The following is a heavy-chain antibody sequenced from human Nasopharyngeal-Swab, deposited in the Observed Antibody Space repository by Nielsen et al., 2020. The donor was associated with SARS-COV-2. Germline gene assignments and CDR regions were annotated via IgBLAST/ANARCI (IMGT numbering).Heavy chain of an antibody. CDR3: ASSGSGSWARHGMDV. Sequence: SETLSLTCTVSGGSISSGGYYWSWIRQHPGKGLEWIGYIYYSGSTYYNPSLKSRVTISVDTSKNQFSLKLSSVTAADTAVYYCASSGSGSWARHGMDVWGQGTTVTVSS. D-gene: IGHD3-10*01. CDR2: IYYSGST. J-gene: IGHJ6*02. CDR1: GGSISSGGYY. V-gene: IGHV4-31*03.